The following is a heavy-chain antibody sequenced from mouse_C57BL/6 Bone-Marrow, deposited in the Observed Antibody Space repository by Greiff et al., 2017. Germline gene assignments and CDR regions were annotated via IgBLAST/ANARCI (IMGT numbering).Heavy chain of an antibody. CDR2: IYPRDGST. CDR1: GYTFTSYD. J-gene: IGHJ2*01. CDR3: ARGGDTVFDY. D-gene: IGHD3-3*01. Sequence: VKLQESGPELVKPGASVKLSFKASGYTFTSYDINWVKQRPGQGLEWIGWIYPRDGSTKYNEKFKGKATLTVDTSSSTAYMELHSLTSEDSAVYFCARGGDTVFDYWGQGTTLTVSS. V-gene: IGHV1-85*01.